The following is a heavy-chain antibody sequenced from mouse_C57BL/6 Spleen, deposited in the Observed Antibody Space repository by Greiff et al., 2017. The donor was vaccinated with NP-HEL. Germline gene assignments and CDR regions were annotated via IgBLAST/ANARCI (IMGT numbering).Heavy chain of an antibody. D-gene: IGHD3-2*02. CDR3: TTKDSSGYGY. V-gene: IGHV14-4*01. J-gene: IGHJ2*01. CDR1: GFNIKDDY. CDR2: IDPENGDT. Sequence: EVQLQQSGAELVRPGASVKLSCTASGFNIKDDYMHWVKQRPEQGLEWIGWIDPENGDTEYASKFQGKATITADISSNTAYLQLSSLTSEDTAVYYCTTKDSSGYGYGGQGTTLTVSA.